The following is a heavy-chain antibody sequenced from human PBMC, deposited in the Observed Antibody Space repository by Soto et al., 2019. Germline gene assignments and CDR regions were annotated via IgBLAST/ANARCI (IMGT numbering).Heavy chain of an antibody. CDR2: VSVSGGTT. J-gene: IGHJ4*02. V-gene: IGHV3-23*01. CDR1: GFMFNNYA. CDR3: AKGLYYYDSSGYRLFDY. Sequence: GGSLRLSCAASGFMFNNYAMSWVRQAPGKGLEWVSTVSVSGGTTYYADSLKGRFTISRDNSKKTVYLQMNRLRADDTAIYYCAKGLYYYDSSGYRLFDYWGLGTLVTVSS. D-gene: IGHD3-22*01.